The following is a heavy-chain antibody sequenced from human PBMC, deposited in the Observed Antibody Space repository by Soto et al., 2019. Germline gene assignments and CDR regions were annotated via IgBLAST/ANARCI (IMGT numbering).Heavy chain of an antibody. D-gene: IGHD6-13*01. Sequence: EVQLLESGGGLVQPGGSLRLSCAASGFTFSSYAMSWVRQAPGKGLEWVSAISGSGGSTYYADSVKGRFTISRDNSKNTLYLQMNSLKAADTAVYYCAKGIAAAGKLNWYFDLWGRGTLITVSS. CDR1: GFTFSSYA. J-gene: IGHJ2*01. V-gene: IGHV3-23*01. CDR3: AKGIAAAGKLNWYFDL. CDR2: ISGSGGST.